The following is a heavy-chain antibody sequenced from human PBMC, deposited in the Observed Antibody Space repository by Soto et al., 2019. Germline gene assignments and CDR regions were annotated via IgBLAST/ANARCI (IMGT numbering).Heavy chain of an antibody. J-gene: IGHJ3*02. D-gene: IGHD5-12*01. CDR2: INPSGGST. V-gene: IGHV1-46*03. CDR3: ARDQREEYSGYGTDAFDI. CDR1: GYTFTSYY. Sequence: GASVKVSCKASGYTFTSYYMHWVRQAHGQGLEWMGIINPSGGSTSYAQKFQGRVTMTRDTSTSTVYMELSSLRSEDTAVYYCARDQREEYSGYGTDAFDIWGQGTMVTVSS.